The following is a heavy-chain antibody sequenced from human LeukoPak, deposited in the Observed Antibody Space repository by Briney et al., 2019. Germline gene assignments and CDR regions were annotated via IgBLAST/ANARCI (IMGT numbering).Heavy chain of an antibody. CDR3: ARGPYSSGWWVFDY. D-gene: IGHD6-19*01. V-gene: IGHV4-39*07. CDR1: GGSISSSSYY. Sequence: KPSETLSLTCTVSGGSISSSSYYWGWIRQPPGKGLEWIGSIYYSGSTNYNPSLKSRVTISVDTSKNQFSLKLSSVTAADTAVYYCARGPYSSGWWVFDYWGQGTLVTVSS. J-gene: IGHJ4*02. CDR2: IYYSGST.